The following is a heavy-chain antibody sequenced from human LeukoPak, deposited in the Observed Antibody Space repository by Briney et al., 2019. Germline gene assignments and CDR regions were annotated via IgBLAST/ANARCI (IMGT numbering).Heavy chain of an antibody. Sequence: GESLKISCKGSGYSFTSYWIGWVRQMPGKGLEWMGIIYPGDSDTRYSPSFQGQVTISADKSISTAYLQWSSLKASDTAMYYCARGLMVRGVISWFDPWGQGTLATVSS. V-gene: IGHV5-51*01. CDR1: GYSFTSYW. D-gene: IGHD3-10*01. CDR2: IYPGDSDT. J-gene: IGHJ5*02. CDR3: ARGLMVRGVISWFDP.